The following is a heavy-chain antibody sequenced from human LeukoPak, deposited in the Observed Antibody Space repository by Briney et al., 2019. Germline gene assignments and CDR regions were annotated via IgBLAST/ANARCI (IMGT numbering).Heavy chain of an antibody. V-gene: IGHV3-21*01. CDR3: ARGAGSEDAFDI. CDR2: ISSSSSYI. CDR1: GFTFSSYS. Sequence: GGSLRLSCAAFGFTFSSYSMNWVRQAPGKGLEWVSSISSSSSYIYYADSVKGRFTISRDNAKNSLYLQMNSLRAEDTAVYYCARGAGSEDAFDIWGQGTMVTVSS. J-gene: IGHJ3*02.